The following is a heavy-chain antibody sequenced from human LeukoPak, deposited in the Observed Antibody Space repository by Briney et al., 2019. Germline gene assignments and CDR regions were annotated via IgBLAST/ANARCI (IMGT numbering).Heavy chain of an antibody. J-gene: IGHJ6*02. D-gene: IGHD3-9*01. CDR1: GGSISSGGYY. CDR3: ARLHPTGSVYYYYYGMDV. Sequence: PSQTLSLTCAVSGGSISSGGYYWSWIRQPPGKGLEWIGEINHSGSTNYNPSLKSRVTISVDTSKNQFSLKLSSVTAADTAVYYCARLHPTGSVYYYYYGMDVWGQGTTVTVSS. V-gene: IGHV4-30-2*01. CDR2: INHSGST.